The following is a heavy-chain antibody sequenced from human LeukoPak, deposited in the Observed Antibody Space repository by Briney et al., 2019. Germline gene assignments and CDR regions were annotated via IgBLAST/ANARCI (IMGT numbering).Heavy chain of an antibody. CDR3: ARAGDLSYYDFWSGAGGDYYYYMDV. D-gene: IGHD3-3*01. V-gene: IGHV3-23*01. J-gene: IGHJ6*03. Sequence: GGSLRLSCAASGFTFSSYAMSWVRQAPGKGLEWVSAISGSGGSTYYADSVKGRFTISRDNAKNSLYLQMNSLRAEDTAVYYCARAGDLSYYDFWSGAGGDYYYYMDVWGKGTTVTVSS. CDR1: GFTFSSYA. CDR2: ISGSGGST.